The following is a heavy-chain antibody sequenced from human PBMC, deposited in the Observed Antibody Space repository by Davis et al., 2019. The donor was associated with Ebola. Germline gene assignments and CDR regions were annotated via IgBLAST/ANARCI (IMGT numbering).Heavy chain of an antibody. CDR1: GGSISSGGYY. D-gene: IGHD5-18*01. V-gene: IGHV4-31*03. CDR3: ARENFGYSYGRGYYYYYMDV. J-gene: IGHJ6*03. CDR2: IHYSGST. Sequence: SETLSLTCTVSGGSISSGGYYWSWIRQHPGKGLEWFGYIHYSGSTYYNPSLKSRVTISVNTSKNQFSLKLSSVTAADTAVYYCARENFGYSYGRGYYYYYMDVWGKGTTVTVSS.